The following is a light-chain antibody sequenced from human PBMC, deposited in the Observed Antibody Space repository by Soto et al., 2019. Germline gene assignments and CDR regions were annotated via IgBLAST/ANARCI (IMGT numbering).Light chain of an antibody. CDR2: EVS. J-gene: IGLJ2*01. CDR3: TSYTSSSTFVV. V-gene: IGLV2-14*01. CDR1: SSDVGGYNY. Sequence: QSVLTQPASVSGSPGQSITISCTGTSSDVGGYNYVSCHQQPPGKAPKLMIYEVSNRPSAVSKRFSGSKSGNTASLTISGLQAEDEADYYCTSYTSSSTFVVFGGGTKVTV.